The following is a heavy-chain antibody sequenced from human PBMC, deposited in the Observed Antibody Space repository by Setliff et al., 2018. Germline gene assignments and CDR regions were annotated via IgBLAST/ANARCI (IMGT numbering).Heavy chain of an antibody. J-gene: IGHJ4*02. Sequence: SETLSLTCTVSGGSISSYYWSWIRQPPGKGLEWIGYIYYSGSTIYNPSLKSRVTISVDTSKNQFSLKLSSVTAAHTAVYYCARFYGDYQFDYWGQGTLVTVSS. D-gene: IGHD4-17*01. CDR2: IYYSGST. V-gene: IGHV4-59*08. CDR3: ARFYGDYQFDY. CDR1: GGSISSYY.